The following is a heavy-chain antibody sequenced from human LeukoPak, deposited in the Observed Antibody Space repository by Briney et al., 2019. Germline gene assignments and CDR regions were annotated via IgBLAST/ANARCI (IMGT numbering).Heavy chain of an antibody. CDR2: IYYSGST. Sequence: PSETPSLTCTVSGGSISSSSYYWGWIRQPPGKGLEWNGSIYYSGSTYYNPSLKSRVTISVDTSKNQFSLKLSSVTAADTAVYYCARLKYYDFWSGSPGMDVWGQGTTVTVSS. CDR3: ARLKYYDFWSGSPGMDV. V-gene: IGHV4-39*01. J-gene: IGHJ6*02. D-gene: IGHD3-3*01. CDR1: GGSISSSSYY.